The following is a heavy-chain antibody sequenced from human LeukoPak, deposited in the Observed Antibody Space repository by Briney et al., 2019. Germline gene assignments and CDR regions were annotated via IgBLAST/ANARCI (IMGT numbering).Heavy chain of an antibody. CDR2: MHYGGSA. CDR3: ARHTRVTPVVRVYGFDV. V-gene: IGHV4-39*01. CDR1: GGSITNSDYF. J-gene: IGHJ6*02. Sequence: SETLSLTCTVSGGSITNSDYFWGWIRQAPGKGLEWGGSMHYGGSAHYNPSLKSRVSMSVDTSRNPFSLTLTPVTAAHSPVYYCARHTRVTPVVRVYGFDVWGQGTTVIVSS. D-gene: IGHD2-15*01.